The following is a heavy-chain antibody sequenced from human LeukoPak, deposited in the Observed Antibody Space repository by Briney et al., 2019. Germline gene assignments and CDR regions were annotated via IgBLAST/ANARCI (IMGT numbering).Heavy chain of an antibody. CDR1: GGSVSSGSYY. Sequence: SETLSLTCTVSGGSVSSGSYYWRWLRQPPGKGLEWIGYIYYSGSTNYNPSLKSRVTISVDTSKNQFSLKLSSVTAADTAVYYCARAIVVVPAARRNGGMDVWGQGTTVTVSS. CDR2: IYYSGST. D-gene: IGHD2-2*01. J-gene: IGHJ6*02. CDR3: ARAIVVVPAARRNGGMDV. V-gene: IGHV4-61*01.